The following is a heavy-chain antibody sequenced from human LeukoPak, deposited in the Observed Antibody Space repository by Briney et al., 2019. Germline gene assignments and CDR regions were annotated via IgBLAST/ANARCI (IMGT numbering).Heavy chain of an antibody. D-gene: IGHD6-13*01. CDR2: INHSGST. CDR1: GGSFSGYY. V-gene: IGHV4-34*01. CDR3: ARGLEQQLVLFDY. Sequence: SETLSLTCAVYGGSFSGYYWSWIRQPPGKGLEWTGEINHSGSTNYNPSLKSRVTISVDTSKNQFSLKLSSVTAADTAVYYCARGLEQQLVLFDYWGQGTLVTVSS. J-gene: IGHJ4*02.